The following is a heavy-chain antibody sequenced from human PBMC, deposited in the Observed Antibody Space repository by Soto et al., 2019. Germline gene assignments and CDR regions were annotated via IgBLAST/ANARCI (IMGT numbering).Heavy chain of an antibody. CDR1: GGSISSGDYY. Sequence: PSETLSLTCTFSGGSISSGDYYWSWIRQPPGKGLECIGYIYYSGSTYYNPSLKSRVTISVDTSKNQFSLKLSSVTAADTAVYYCARVPFYDSSGRSYYFDYWGQGTLVTVSS. D-gene: IGHD3-22*01. CDR3: ARVPFYDSSGRSYYFDY. CDR2: IYYSGST. J-gene: IGHJ4*02. V-gene: IGHV4-30-4*01.